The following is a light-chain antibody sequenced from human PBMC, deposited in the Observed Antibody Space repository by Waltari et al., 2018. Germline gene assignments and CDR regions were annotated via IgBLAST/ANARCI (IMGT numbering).Light chain of an antibody. CDR3: FLYVGSSTLV. Sequence: QSALTQPAPASGSPAQPTHLPYTATSSDVSTYTLSSWYQQHPAKAPKLIFYEGSKRPSGVSNRFSGSRSGNTASLTISGLQAEDEADYYCFLYVGSSTLVFGTGTKVTVL. CDR1: SSDVSTYTL. CDR2: EGS. J-gene: IGLJ1*01. V-gene: IGLV2-23*01.